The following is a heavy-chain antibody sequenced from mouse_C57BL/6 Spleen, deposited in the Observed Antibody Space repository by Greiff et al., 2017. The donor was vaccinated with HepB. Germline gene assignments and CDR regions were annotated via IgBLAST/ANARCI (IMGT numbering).Heavy chain of an antibody. J-gene: IGHJ4*01. V-gene: IGHV8-12*01. CDR2: IEGDDDK. CDR1: GFSLSTSGMG. D-gene: IGHD2-3*01. CDR3: ARRTRDDGYYDAMDY. Sequence: QVTLKVSGPGILQSSQTLSLTCSFSGFSLSTSGMGVSWIRQPSGKGVVGMAEIEGDDDKRYNPYLKSRLTISKDTSRNQVFLKITNVDTADTATCYCARRTRDDGYYDAMDYWGQGTSVTVSS.